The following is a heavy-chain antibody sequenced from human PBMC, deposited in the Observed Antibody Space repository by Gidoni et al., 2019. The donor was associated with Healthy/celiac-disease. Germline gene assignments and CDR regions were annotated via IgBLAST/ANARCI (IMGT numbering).Heavy chain of an antibody. CDR1: GGSISSYY. D-gene: IGHD3-22*01. Sequence: QVQLQESGPGQVKPSETLSLTCTVSGGSISSYYCSWIRQPPGQGLEWSGYIYYRGITHYNPSLKSRVTISVDTSKNQFSLLLSSVPAADTAVYYCARGSLSYDCSGYYYVTYYYYGIDVWGQGTTVTFSS. CDR3: ARGSLSYDCSGYYYVTYYYYGIDV. J-gene: IGHJ6*02. CDR2: IYYRGIT. V-gene: IGHV4-59*01.